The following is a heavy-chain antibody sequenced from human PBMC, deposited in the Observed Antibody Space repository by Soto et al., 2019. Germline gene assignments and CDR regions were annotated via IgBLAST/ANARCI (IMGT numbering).Heavy chain of an antibody. V-gene: IGHV4-34*01. CDR1: GGSFSGYY. D-gene: IGHD6-13*01. Sequence: TLSLTCAVYGGSFSGYYWSWIRQPPGKGLEWIGEINHSGSTNYNPSLKSRVTISVDTSKNQFSLKLSSVTAADTAVYYCARGSKAAGTMDYWGQGTLVTVSS. CDR2: INHSGST. CDR3: ARGSKAAGTMDY. J-gene: IGHJ4*02.